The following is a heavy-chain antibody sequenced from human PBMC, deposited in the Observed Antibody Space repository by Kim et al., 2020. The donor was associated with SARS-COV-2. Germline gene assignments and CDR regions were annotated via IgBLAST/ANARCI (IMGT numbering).Heavy chain of an antibody. CDR1: GGSFSGYY. J-gene: IGHJ2*01. V-gene: IGHV4-34*01. CDR3: ARGLWTLWYFDL. D-gene: IGHD3-3*01. CDR2: INHSGST. Sequence: SETLSLTCAVYGGSFSGYYWSWIRQPPGKGLEWIGEINHSGSTNYNPSLKSRVTISVHTSKNQFSLKLSSVTAADTAVYYCARGLWTLWYFDLWGRGTLVTVSS.